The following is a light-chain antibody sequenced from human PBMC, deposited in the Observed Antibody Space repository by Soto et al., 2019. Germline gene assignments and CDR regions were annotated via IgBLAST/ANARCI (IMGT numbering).Light chain of an antibody. CDR2: EVN. V-gene: IGLV2-8*01. CDR3: SSYAGSSNV. J-gene: IGLJ1*01. CDR1: SSDVGGYNY. Sequence: QCGVTQPPSGSGSPGQSVSISCTGTSSDVGGYNYVSWYQQHPGKAPKLMIYEVNKRPSGVPDRFSGSKSGNTASLTVSGLQAEDEADYYCSSYAGSSNVFGTGTKVTVL.